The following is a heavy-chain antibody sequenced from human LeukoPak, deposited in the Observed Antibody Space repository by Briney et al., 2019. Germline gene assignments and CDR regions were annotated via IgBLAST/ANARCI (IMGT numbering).Heavy chain of an antibody. CDR2: INAGNGNT. D-gene: IGHD3-22*01. Sequence: WASVKVSCKASGYTFTSYAMHWVRQAPGQRLEWMGWINAGNGNTKYSQKFQGRVTMTRDTSTSTVYMELSSLRSEDTAVYYCARLDEDDSSGYYAEYYFDYWGQGTLVTVSS. CDR1: GYTFTSYA. CDR3: ARLDEDDSSGYYAEYYFDY. V-gene: IGHV1-3*01. J-gene: IGHJ4*02.